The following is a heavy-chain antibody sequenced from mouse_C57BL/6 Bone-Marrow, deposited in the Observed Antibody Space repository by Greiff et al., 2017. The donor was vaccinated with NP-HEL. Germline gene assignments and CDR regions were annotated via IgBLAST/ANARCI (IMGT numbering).Heavy chain of an antibody. V-gene: IGHV3-6*01. J-gene: IGHJ4*01. CDR1: GYSITSGYY. D-gene: IGHD1-1*01. Sequence: EVQLQESGPGLVKPSQSLSLTCSVTGYSITSGYYWNWIRQFPGNKLEWMGYISYDGSNNYNPSLKNRISITRDTSKNQFFLTLNSVTTEDTATYYCARGDGSVYYYAMDYWGQGTSVTVSS. CDR2: ISYDGSN. CDR3: ARGDGSVYYYAMDY.